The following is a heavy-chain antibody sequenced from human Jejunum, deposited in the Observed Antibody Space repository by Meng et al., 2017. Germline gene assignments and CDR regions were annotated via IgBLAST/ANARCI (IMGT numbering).Heavy chain of an antibody. V-gene: IGHV3-48*03. CDR3: ARVALGVEALF. J-gene: IGHJ4*02. CDR2: ISSSGNTI. D-gene: IGHD3-16*01. CDR1: GFTFSSSE. Sequence: GGSLRLSCAASGFTFSSSEMNWVRQAPGKGLEWLSYISSSGNTIYYADSVKGRFTISRDNAKNSLYLQLNSLRAEDTAVYYCARVALGVEALFWGQGTLVTVSS.